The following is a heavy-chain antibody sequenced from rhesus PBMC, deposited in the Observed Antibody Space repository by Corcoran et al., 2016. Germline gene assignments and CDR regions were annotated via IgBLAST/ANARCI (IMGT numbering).Heavy chain of an antibody. J-gene: IGHJ5-1*01. CDR2: LYGRRGDT. CDR3: AYGDEFITPTV. CDR1: GGSVSGGAD. V-gene: IGHV4-76*01. D-gene: IGHD2-27*01. Sequence: QLQLQESGPGLVKPSETLSLTCAVSGGSVSGGADWSWIRQPPGKGLELIVYLYGRRGDTNYHPSRNNRISISRDTSRNQFSLRLDSVTAADTAMYFCAYGDEFITPTVWGPGVLVTVSA.